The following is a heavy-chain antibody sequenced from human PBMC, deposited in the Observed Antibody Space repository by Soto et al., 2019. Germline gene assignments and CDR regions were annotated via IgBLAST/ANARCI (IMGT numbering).Heavy chain of an antibody. D-gene: IGHD1-26*01. J-gene: IGHJ4*02. Sequence: GASVKVSCKASGGTFSSYAISWVRQAPGQGLEWMGWISAYNGNTNYAQKLQGRVTMTTDTSTSTAYMELRSLRSDDTAVYYCAREGSRWDRDYWGQGTLVTVSS. V-gene: IGHV1-18*01. CDR1: GGTFSSYA. CDR3: AREGSRWDRDY. CDR2: ISAYNGNT.